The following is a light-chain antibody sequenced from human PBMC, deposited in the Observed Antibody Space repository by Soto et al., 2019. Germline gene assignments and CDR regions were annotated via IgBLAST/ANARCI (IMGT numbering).Light chain of an antibody. V-gene: IGLV2-14*01. CDR1: SSDVGAYNY. J-gene: IGLJ3*02. Sequence: QSVLTQPASVSGSPGQSITISCTGTSSDVGAYNYVSWYQQHPGKAPKLMIYEVSNRPSGVSNRFSGSQSGNTASLTISGLQAEAEADYYCSSYTTSSTRVFGGGTKVTVL. CDR2: EVS. CDR3: SSYTTSSTRV.